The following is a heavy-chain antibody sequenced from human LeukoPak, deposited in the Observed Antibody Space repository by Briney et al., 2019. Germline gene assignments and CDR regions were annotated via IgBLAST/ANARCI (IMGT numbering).Heavy chain of an antibody. Sequence: SETLSLTCTVSGGSISSYYWSWLRQPAGKGLEWIGRIYTSGSNNYNPSLKSRVTMSVDKSKNQFSLKLSSVTAADTAVYYCARDTAMAFDYWGQGTLVTVSS. D-gene: IGHD5-18*01. J-gene: IGHJ4*02. CDR3: ARDTAMAFDY. CDR2: IYTSGSN. CDR1: GGSISSYY. V-gene: IGHV4-4*07.